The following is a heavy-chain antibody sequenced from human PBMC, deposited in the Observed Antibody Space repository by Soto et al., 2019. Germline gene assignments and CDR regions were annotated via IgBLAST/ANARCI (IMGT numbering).Heavy chain of an antibody. J-gene: IGHJ6*02. Sequence: SETLSLTCSGSGGTISSYDWSWIRQPPGKGLEWIGYIYSRGTTIYNPSLKSRATILVDTSKNQFSMRLTSVTATDTAVYYCATGRISRGLDVWGQGTTVTAP. V-gene: IGHV4-59*12. CDR1: GGTISSYD. CDR3: ATGRISRGLDV. CDR2: IYSRGTT.